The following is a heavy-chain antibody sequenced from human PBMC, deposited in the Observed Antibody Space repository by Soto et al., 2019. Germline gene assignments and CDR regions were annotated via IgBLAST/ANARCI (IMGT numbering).Heavy chain of an antibody. Sequence: GGSLRLSCAASGFTVSSNYMSWVHQAPGKGLEWVSVIYSGGSTYYADSVKGRFTISRDNSKNTLYLQMNSLRAEDTAVYYCARDLEAAGSVYYYMDVWGKGTTVTVSS. D-gene: IGHD6-13*01. CDR3: ARDLEAAGSVYYYMDV. CDR2: IYSGGST. CDR1: GFTVSSNY. J-gene: IGHJ6*03. V-gene: IGHV3-66*01.